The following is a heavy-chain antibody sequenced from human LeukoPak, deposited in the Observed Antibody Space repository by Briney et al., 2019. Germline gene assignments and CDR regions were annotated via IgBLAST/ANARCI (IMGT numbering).Heavy chain of an antibody. D-gene: IGHD4-17*01. CDR2: ISSSGSTI. CDR1: GFTLSSCE. CDR3: VSWGTVTTERT. Sequence: GGSLRLSCAASGFTLSSCEMNWVRQAPGKGLEWVSYISSSGSTIYYADSVEGRFTISRDNAKNSLYLQMNSLRAEDTAVYYCVSWGTVTTERTWGQGTLVTVSS. J-gene: IGHJ5*02. V-gene: IGHV3-48*03.